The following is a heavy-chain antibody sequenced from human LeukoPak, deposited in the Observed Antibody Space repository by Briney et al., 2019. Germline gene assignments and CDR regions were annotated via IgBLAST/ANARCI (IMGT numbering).Heavy chain of an antibody. CDR3: AKEGGSGYPYYFDY. CDR2: IWYDGSNT. J-gene: IGHJ4*02. D-gene: IGHD3-22*01. CDR1: GFSFSSYA. Sequence: GGSLRLSCAASGFSFSSYAMHWVRQAPGKGLEWLAVIWYDGSNTYYADSVKGRFTISRDNSENTLYLQMNSLRAEETAVYYCAKEGGSGYPYYFDYWGQGTLVTVSS. V-gene: IGHV3-30*02.